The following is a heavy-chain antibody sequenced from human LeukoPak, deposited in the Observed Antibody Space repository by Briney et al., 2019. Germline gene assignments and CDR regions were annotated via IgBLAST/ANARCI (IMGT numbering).Heavy chain of an antibody. CDR3: AILNRRALDY. D-gene: IGHD2/OR15-2a*01. V-gene: IGHV4-4*02. Sequence: GSLRLSCAASGFTFSSSAMSWVRQPPGKGLEWIGEIYHSGSTNYNPSLKSRVTISVDKSKNQFSLKLSSVTAADTAVYYCAILNRRALDYWGQGTLVTVSS. CDR1: GFTFSSSAM. CDR2: IYHSGST. J-gene: IGHJ4*02.